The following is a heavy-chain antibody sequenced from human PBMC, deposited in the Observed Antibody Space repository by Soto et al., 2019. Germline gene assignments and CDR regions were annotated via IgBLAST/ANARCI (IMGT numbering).Heavy chain of an antibody. D-gene: IGHD2-15*01. V-gene: IGHV1-8*01. Sequence: QVQLVQSGAEVKKPGASVKVSCKASGYTFTSYDINWVRQATGQGLEWMGWMNPNSGNTGYAQKFQGRVTMTRNTTISTTYMELSSLRSEDTAVYYCARSHDCSGGSCYSAYCGQGTLVTVSS. CDR2: MNPNSGNT. CDR1: GYTFTSYD. J-gene: IGHJ4*02. CDR3: ARSHDCSGGSCYSAY.